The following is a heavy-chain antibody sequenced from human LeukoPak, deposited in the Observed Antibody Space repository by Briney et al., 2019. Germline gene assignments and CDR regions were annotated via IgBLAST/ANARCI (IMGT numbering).Heavy chain of an antibody. V-gene: IGHV1-46*01. J-gene: IGHJ4*02. D-gene: IGHD6-6*01. CDR1: GYTFTIYY. CDR2: INPSGGST. CDR3: ARDGPRIAALGEDFDY. Sequence: ASVTVSFKASGYTFTIYYMHWVRQAPGQGVEWMGIINPSGGSTSYAQKFQGRVTMTRDTSTSTVYMELSSLRSEDTAVYYCARDGPRIAALGEDFDYWGQGTLVTVSS.